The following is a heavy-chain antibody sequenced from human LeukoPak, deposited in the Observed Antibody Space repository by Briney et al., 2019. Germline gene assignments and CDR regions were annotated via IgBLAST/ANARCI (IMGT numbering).Heavy chain of an antibody. CDR3: AREVGPNEYYFDY. D-gene: IGHD2-15*01. CDR1: GFTFSSYS. J-gene: IGHJ4*02. CDR2: ISSSSSTI. Sequence: GGSLRLSCAASGFTFSSYSMNWVRQAPGKGLEWVSYISSSSSTIYYADSVKGRFTISRDNAKNSLYPQMNSLRAEDTAVYYCAREVGPNEYYFDYWGQGTLVTVSS. V-gene: IGHV3-48*04.